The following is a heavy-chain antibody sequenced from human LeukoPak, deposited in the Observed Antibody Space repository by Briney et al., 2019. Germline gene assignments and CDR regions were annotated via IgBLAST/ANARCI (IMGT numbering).Heavy chain of an antibody. CDR2: IDQSGST. D-gene: IGHD2-15*01. CDR1: GASISSSNW. J-gene: IGHJ5*02. CDR3: ARFDSLYCSGGICYEWFDP. Sequence: NPSGTLSLTCAVSGASISSSNWWSWVRQSPGKGLEWIGEIDQSGSTNYNPSLKSRVIISVDKSKNQFSLKLTSVTAADTAVYYCARFDSLYCSGGICYEWFDPWGQGTLVTVSS. V-gene: IGHV4-4*02.